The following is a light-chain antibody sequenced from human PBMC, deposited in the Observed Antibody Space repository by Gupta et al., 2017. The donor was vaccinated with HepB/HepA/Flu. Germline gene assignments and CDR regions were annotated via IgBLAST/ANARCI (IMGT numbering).Light chain of an antibody. Sequence: DIQMTQSPSSLSASVGDRVTITCRASQDISNYLAWFQQKPGKAPESLIYAASSLQSGVPSKFSGSGSGTDFTLTISDLQPEDFATYYCQHYLTSPRTFGQGTKLEIK. V-gene: IGKV1-16*02. CDR3: QHYLTSPRT. CDR2: AAS. CDR1: QDISNY. J-gene: IGKJ2*01.